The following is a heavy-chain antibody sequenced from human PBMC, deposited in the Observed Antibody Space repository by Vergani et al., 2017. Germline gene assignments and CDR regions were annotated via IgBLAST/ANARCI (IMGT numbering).Heavy chain of an antibody. Sequence: QVQLVQSGAEVKKPGSSVKVSCKASGGTFSSYAISWVRQAPGQGLEWMGWMNPNSGNTGYAQKFQGRVTMTRNTSISTAYMELSSLRSEDTAVYYCARGKYEALFDPWGQGTLVTVSS. J-gene: IGHJ5*02. CDR3: ARGKYEALFDP. V-gene: IGHV1-8*02. CDR1: GGTFSSYA. D-gene: IGHD2/OR15-2a*01. CDR2: MNPNSGNT.